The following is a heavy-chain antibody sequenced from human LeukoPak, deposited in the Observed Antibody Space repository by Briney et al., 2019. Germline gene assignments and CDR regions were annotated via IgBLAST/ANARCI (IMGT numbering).Heavy chain of an antibody. CDR1: GFTFSSYS. J-gene: IGHJ3*02. V-gene: IGHV3-21*01. CDR3: ARDKRGAFDI. CDR2: ISSSSSYI. Sequence: GGALRLSCAASGFTFSSYSMNWVRQAPGKGLEWVSSISSSSSYIYYADSVKGRFTISRDNAKNSLYLQMNSLRAEDTAVYYCARDKRGAFDIWGQGTMVTVSS.